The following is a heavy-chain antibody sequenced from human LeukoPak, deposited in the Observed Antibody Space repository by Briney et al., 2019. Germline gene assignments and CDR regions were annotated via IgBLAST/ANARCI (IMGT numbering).Heavy chain of an antibody. D-gene: IGHD3-22*01. CDR2: INNSGYT. CDR3: ARGRSSCYDSGGYYYLVY. J-gene: IGHJ4*02. CDR1: GGSISSYS. V-gene: IGHV4-59*01. Sequence: PSETLSLTCTVSGGSISSYSWNWIRQPPGKGLEWIGNINNSGYTNNNPSLKSRVTISVDTFKNQFSLKLSSVTAADTAVYYCARGRSSCYDSGGYYYLVYWGQGTLVTVSS.